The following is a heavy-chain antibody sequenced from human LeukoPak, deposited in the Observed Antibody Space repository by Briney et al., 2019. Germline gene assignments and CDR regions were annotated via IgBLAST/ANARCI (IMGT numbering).Heavy chain of an antibody. CDR3: ATAAAGYKYGYYFDY. J-gene: IGHJ4*02. D-gene: IGHD6-13*01. Sequence: GGSLRLSCAASGFTFRSYSMNWVRQAPGKGLEWVSYISSSSSTIYYADSVKGRFTISRDNAKNSLYLQMHSLRAEDTAVYYCATAAAGYKYGYYFDYWGQGTLVTVSS. CDR1: GFTFRSYS. CDR2: ISSSSSTI. V-gene: IGHV3-48*01.